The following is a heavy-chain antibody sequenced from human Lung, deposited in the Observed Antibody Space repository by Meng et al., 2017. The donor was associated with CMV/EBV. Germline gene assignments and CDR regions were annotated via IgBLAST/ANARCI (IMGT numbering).Heavy chain of an antibody. J-gene: IGHJ4*02. CDR1: GYTFTSYG. Sequence: ASVKVSCKASGYTFTSYGISWVRQAPGQGLEWMGWISTYNDNTNYAQKLQDRVTMTTDTSTSTAYMELRSLRSDDTAVYYCARVSGHLITMILYYFDALGQGXLVTVSS. D-gene: IGHD3-22*01. CDR2: ISTYNDNT. CDR3: ARVSGHLITMILYYFDA. V-gene: IGHV1-18*01.